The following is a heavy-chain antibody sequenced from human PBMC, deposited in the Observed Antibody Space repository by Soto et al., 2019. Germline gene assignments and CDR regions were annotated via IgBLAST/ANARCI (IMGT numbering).Heavy chain of an antibody. Sequence: PGESLKISCKGSGYSFTSYWIGWVRQMPGKGLEWMGIIYPGDSDTRYSPSFQGQVTISADKSISTAYLQWSSLKASDTAMYYCAILTRIPRYCSGGSCYLVAFDIWGQGTMVTVSS. V-gene: IGHV5-51*01. D-gene: IGHD2-15*01. J-gene: IGHJ3*02. CDR3: AILTRIPRYCSGGSCYLVAFDI. CDR2: IYPGDSDT. CDR1: GYSFTSYW.